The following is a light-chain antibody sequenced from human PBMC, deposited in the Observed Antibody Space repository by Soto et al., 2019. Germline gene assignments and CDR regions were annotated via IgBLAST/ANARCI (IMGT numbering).Light chain of an antibody. CDR1: SSNIGEGYD. V-gene: IGLV1-40*01. CDR2: VNS. Sequence: QSVLTQPPSVFGAPGQRITISCTGSSSNIGEGYDVYWYQQFPGTAPKLLIYVNSDRPSGVPDRFSGSKSGTSASLAITGRLDADEDDYYCQSYDSGLSVMVFGGGTKLTVL. J-gene: IGLJ2*01. CDR3: QSYDSGLSVMV.